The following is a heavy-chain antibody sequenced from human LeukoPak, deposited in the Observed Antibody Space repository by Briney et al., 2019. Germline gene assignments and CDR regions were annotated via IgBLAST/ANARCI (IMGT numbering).Heavy chain of an antibody. Sequence: PGGSLRLSCAASGFTFSSYWMSWVRQAPGKGLEWVANIKQDGSEKYYVDSVKGRFTISRDNAKNSLYLQMNSLRAEDTAVYYCARSQIPYYYDSSGYYFDYWGQGTLVTASS. V-gene: IGHV3-7*05. D-gene: IGHD3-22*01. CDR2: IKQDGSEK. J-gene: IGHJ4*02. CDR3: ARSQIPYYYDSSGYYFDY. CDR1: GFTFSSYW.